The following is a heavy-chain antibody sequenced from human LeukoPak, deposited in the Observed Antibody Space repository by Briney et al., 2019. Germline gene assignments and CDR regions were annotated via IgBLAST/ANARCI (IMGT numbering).Heavy chain of an antibody. D-gene: IGHD2-15*01. CDR3: TRPQRILSPDV. V-gene: IGHV3-73*01. Sequence: QPGGSLKLSCAASGFTFSGSAMHWVRQASGKGLEWVRRIRSKANSYATAYAASVKGRFTISRDDSKNTAYLQMNSLKTEDTAVYYCTRPQRILSPDVWGKGTTVTVSS. J-gene: IGHJ6*04. CDR1: GFTFSGSA. CDR2: IRSKANSYAT.